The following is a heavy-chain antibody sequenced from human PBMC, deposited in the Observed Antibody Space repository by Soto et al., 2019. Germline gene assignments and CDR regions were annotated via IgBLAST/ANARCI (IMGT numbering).Heavy chain of an antibody. D-gene: IGHD4-17*01. V-gene: IGHV3-48*01. CDR3: ARDQLETTVVTLYCMDV. CDR1: GFTFSSYS. CDR2: ISSSSTI. J-gene: IGHJ6*02. Sequence: HPGGSLRLSCAASGFTFSSYSMNWVRQAPGKGLEWVSYISSSSTIYYADSVKGRFTISRDNAKNSLYLQMNSLRAEDTAVYYCARDQLETTVVTLYCMDVWGQGTTVTVSS.